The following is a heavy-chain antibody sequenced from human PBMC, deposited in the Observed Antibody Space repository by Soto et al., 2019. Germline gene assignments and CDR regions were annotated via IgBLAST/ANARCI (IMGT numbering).Heavy chain of an antibody. Sequence: EVQLVESGGGLVQPGGSLKLSCAVSGFTFSSHAMNWVRQAPGKGLEWVAYIHGTRSIIYYADSVKGRFTISRDNAKNSLYLQMDSVRDEHTALYYCARDARNADYDYWGQGTLVTVSS. CDR2: IHGTRSII. CDR3: ARDARNADYDY. CDR1: GFTFSSHA. D-gene: IGHD3-16*01. V-gene: IGHV3-48*02. J-gene: IGHJ4*02.